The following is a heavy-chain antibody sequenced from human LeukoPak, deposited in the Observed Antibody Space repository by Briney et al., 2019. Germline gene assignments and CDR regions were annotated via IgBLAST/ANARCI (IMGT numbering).Heavy chain of an antibody. Sequence: GGSLRLSCAASGFTFSSGAMSWVRQAPGKGLERVSLISGSGGSTYYADSVKGRFTISRDNSKTTLYLQMNSVRAEDTAVYYCAKLILYSFGSFDYWGQGTLVTVSS. J-gene: IGHJ4*02. V-gene: IGHV3-23*01. CDR1: GFTFSSGA. CDR2: ISGSGGST. CDR3: AKLILYSFGSFDY. D-gene: IGHD6-19*01.